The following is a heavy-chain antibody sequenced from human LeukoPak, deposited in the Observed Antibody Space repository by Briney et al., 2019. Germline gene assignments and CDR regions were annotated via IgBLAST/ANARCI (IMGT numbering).Heavy chain of an antibody. Sequence: ASVKVSCKASGYTFTGYYMHWVRQAPGQGLEWMGWINPNSGGTNYAQKFQGRVTMTRDTSISTAYMELSRLRSNDTAVYYCARGPIHNYDFWSGYRYYFDYWGQGTLVTVSS. D-gene: IGHD3-3*01. CDR2: INPNSGGT. J-gene: IGHJ4*02. CDR1: GYTFTGYY. V-gene: IGHV1-2*02. CDR3: ARGPIHNYDFWSGYRYYFDY.